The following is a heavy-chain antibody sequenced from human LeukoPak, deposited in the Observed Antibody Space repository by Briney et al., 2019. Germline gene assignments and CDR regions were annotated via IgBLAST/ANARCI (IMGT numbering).Heavy chain of an antibody. CDR2: INPNSGGT. CDR1: GYTFTGYY. J-gene: IGHJ4*02. CDR3: ARGHLYCSSTSCHSDY. Sequence: ASVKVSCKASGYTFTGYYMHWVRQAPGQGLEWMGWINPNSGGTNYAQKFQGRVTMARYTSISTAYMELSRLRSDDTAVYYCARGHLYCSSTSCHSDYWGQGTLVTVSS. V-gene: IGHV1-2*02. D-gene: IGHD2-2*01.